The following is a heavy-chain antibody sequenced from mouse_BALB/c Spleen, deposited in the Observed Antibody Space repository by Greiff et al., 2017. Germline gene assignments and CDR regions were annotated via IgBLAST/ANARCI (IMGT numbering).Heavy chain of an antibody. J-gene: IGHJ3*01. CDR1: GYAFSSSW. V-gene: IGHV1-82*01. CDR3: ARSPTATFAY. CDR2: IYPGDGDT. Sequence: QVQLQQSGPELVKPGASVKISCKASGYAFSSSWMNWVKQRPGQGLEWIGRIYPGDGDTNYNGKFKGKATLTADKSSSTAYMQLSSLTSVDSAVYFCARSPTATFAYWGQGTLVTVSA. D-gene: IGHD1-2*01.